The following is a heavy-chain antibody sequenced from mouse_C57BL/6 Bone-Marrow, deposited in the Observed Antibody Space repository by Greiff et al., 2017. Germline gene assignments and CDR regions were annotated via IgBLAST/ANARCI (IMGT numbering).Heavy chain of an antibody. CDR2: IDPSDSYT. CDR1: GYTFTSYW. V-gene: IGHV1-50*01. CDR3: ADYYGSSYPYWYFDV. J-gene: IGHJ1*03. D-gene: IGHD1-1*01. Sequence: QVQLQQPGAELVKPGASVKLSCKASGYTFTSYWMQWVKQRPGQGLEWIGEIDPSDSYTNYNQKIKGKATLTVDTSSSTAYMQLSSLTSEDSAVYYCADYYGSSYPYWYFDVWGTGTTVTVSS.